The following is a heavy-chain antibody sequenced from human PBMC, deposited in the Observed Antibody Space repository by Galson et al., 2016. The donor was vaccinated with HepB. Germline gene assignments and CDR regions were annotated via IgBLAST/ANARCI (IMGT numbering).Heavy chain of an antibody. CDR2: INTDGDTT. V-gene: IGHV3-74*01. J-gene: IGHJ5*02. D-gene: IGHD3-3*01. Sequence: SLRLSCAASGFTFSNYWMHWVRQVPGKGLVWVSRINTDGDTTRYADSVKGRFTISRDNAKNTLYLQMNSLRAEDTAVYYCAKGVHYDFWSGYTNWFDPWGQGTLVTVSS. CDR1: GFTFSNYW. CDR3: AKGVHYDFWSGYTNWFDP.